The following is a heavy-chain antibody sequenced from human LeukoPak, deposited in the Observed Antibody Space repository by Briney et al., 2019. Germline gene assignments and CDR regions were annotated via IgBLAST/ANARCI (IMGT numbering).Heavy chain of an antibody. V-gene: IGHV3-21*01. CDR1: GFTFSSYS. CDR2: ISSISIYI. D-gene: IGHD6-13*01. CDR3: ASRGFGAAAGRGY. Sequence: GSLRLSCAPSGFTFSSYSMNWVGQAPGKGLEWVSSISSISIYIYYADSVKGRFTISRDNAKNSLYLQMNSLRAEDTAVYYCASRGFGAAAGRGYWGQGTLVTVSS. J-gene: IGHJ4*02.